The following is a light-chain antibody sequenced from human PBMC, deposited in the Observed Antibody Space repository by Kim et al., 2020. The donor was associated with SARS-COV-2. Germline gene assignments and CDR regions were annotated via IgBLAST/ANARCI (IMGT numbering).Light chain of an antibody. CDR2: GAS. CDR3: QQYGYSPRT. CDR1: QSIDSAY. Sequence: EVVLTQSPGTLSLSPGERATLSCRASQSIDSAYLAWYQHKPGQAPRLLFFGASYRATGVPDRFSASGSGTDFTLSISRLEPGDFAVYYCQQYGYSPRTFGQGTKVDIK. J-gene: IGKJ1*01. V-gene: IGKV3-20*01.